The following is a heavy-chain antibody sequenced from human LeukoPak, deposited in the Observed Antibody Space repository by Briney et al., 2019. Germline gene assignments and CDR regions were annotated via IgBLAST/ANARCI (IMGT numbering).Heavy chain of an antibody. CDR1: GGSISSGGYY. D-gene: IGHD3-22*01. V-gene: IGHV4-31*03. Sequence: SETLSLTCTVSGGSISSGGYYWSWIRQHPGKGLEWIGYIYYSGSTYYNPSLKSRVTISVDTSKNQFSLKLSSVTAADTAVYYCARDPGSYDSSGYYLRGDALDIWGQGTMVTVSS. CDR3: ARDPGSYDSSGYYLRGDALDI. CDR2: IYYSGST. J-gene: IGHJ3*02.